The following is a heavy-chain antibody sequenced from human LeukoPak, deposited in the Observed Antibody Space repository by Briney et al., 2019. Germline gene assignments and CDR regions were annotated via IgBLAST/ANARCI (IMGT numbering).Heavy chain of an antibody. CDR2: IYHSGST. CDR1: GYSISSGYY. CDR3: YITMFPLKYFQH. J-gene: IGHJ1*01. D-gene: IGHD3-10*02. Sequence: SETLSLTCAVSGYSISSGYYWGWIRQPPGKGLEWIGSIYHSGSTYYNPSLKSRVTISVDTSKNQFSLKLSSVTAADTAVYYCYITMFPLKYFQHWGQATLVTVSS. V-gene: IGHV4-38-2*01.